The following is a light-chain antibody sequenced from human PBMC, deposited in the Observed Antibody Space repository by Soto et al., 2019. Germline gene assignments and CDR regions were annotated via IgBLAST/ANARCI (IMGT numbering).Light chain of an antibody. CDR3: QTWATVPDWV. Sequence: QSVLTQSPSASASLGASVKLTCTQSSGHSTYAIAWHQQQPEKGPRYLMKLDSDGSHSKGDGIPDRFSGSSSGAERYLTISSLQSEDEADYYCQTWATVPDWVFGGGTKLTVL. CDR1: SGHSTYA. V-gene: IGLV4-69*01. J-gene: IGLJ3*02. CDR2: LDSDGSH.